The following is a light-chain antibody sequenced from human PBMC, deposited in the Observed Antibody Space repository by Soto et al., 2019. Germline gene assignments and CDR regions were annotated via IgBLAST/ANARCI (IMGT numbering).Light chain of an antibody. V-gene: IGKV3-15*01. CDR3: QQYHPWPPATT. Sequence: EIVLTQSPATLSVSPGERATLSCRASEIISSNLAWYQQKPGQAPRLLIYAASTRATGLPARLSGSGSGTEFTLTISSLQSEDVAVYYCQQYHPWPPATTFGQGTRLDIK. CDR1: EIISSN. CDR2: AAS. J-gene: IGKJ5*01.